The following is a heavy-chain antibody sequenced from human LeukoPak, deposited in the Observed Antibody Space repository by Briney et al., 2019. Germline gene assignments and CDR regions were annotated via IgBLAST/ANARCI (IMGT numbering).Heavy chain of an antibody. Sequence: SETLSLTCTVSGGSISSYYWSWIRQPPGKGLEWIGYIYYSGSTNYNPSLKSRVTISVDTSKNQFSLKLSSVTAADTAVYYCARRGRWLQLLFDYWGQGTLVTVSS. D-gene: IGHD5-24*01. CDR2: IYYSGST. CDR3: ARRGRWLQLLFDY. V-gene: IGHV4-59*12. CDR1: GGSISSYY. J-gene: IGHJ4*02.